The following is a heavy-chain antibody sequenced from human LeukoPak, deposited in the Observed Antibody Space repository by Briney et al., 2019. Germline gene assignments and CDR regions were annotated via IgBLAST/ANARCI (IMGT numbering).Heavy chain of an antibody. Sequence: ASVKVSCKASGYTFTGYYMHWVRQAPGQGLEWMGRINPNSGGTNYAQEFQGRVTMTRDTSISTAYMELSRLRSDDTAVYYCAREEVVVPAAIWEYYYYGMDVWGQGTTATVSS. V-gene: IGHV1-2*06. J-gene: IGHJ6*02. D-gene: IGHD2-2*01. CDR2: INPNSGGT. CDR1: GYTFTGYY. CDR3: AREEVVVPAAIWEYYYYGMDV.